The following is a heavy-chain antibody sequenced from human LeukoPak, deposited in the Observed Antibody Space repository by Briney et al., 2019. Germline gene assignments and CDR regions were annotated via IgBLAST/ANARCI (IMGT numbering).Heavy chain of an antibody. V-gene: IGHV4-61*02. J-gene: IGHJ5*02. Sequence: PSETLSLTCTASGGSVSSGFYYWSWIRQPAGKGLEWIGRIYTSGTTNYNPSLKSRVTMSVDTSKNQFSLKLSSVTAADTAVYYCARAGLMVRGVTAAWFDPWGQGTLVTVSS. CDR1: GGSVSSGFYY. CDR2: IYTSGTT. CDR3: ARAGLMVRGVTAAWFDP. D-gene: IGHD3-10*01.